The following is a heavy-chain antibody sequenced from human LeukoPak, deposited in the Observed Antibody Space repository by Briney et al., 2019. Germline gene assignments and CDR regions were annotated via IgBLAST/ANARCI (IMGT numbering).Heavy chain of an antibody. CDR2: INPNSGGT. J-gene: IGHJ4*02. Sequence: GASVRVSCKASGYTFTGYPIHWVRQAPGQGLEWMGWINPNSGGTNIAQKFQGRVSLTRDTSVFAAYMELSSLRSDDTAVYYCARVSSSDFWSGYWGYWGQGTLVTVSS. V-gene: IGHV1-2*02. CDR3: ARVSSSDFWSGYWGY. D-gene: IGHD3-3*01. CDR1: GYTFTGYP.